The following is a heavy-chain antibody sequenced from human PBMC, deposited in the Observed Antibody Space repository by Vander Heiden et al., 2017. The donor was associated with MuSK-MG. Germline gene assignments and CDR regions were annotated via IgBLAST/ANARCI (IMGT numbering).Heavy chain of an antibody. V-gene: IGHV3-23*01. CDR2: IIGSDGST. J-gene: IGHJ4*02. CDR3: TKGAWLDY. Sequence: EVQVLESGGGSVQPGGSLRLSCAASGFPFNTFDMSWVRQAPGKGLEWVSVIIGSDGSTYYADSVKGRFTISRDNAKNTLYLHLDTLRADDTAIYYCTKGAWLDYWGPGTLVTVSS. CDR1: GFPFNTFD. D-gene: IGHD6-19*01.